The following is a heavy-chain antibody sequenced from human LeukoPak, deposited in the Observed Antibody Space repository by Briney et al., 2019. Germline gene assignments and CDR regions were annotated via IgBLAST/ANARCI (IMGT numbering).Heavy chain of an antibody. CDR1: GYTFTGYY. V-gene: IGHV1-3*01. J-gene: IGHJ6*02. CDR2: INAGNGNT. Sequence: ASVKVSCKASGYTFTGYYMHWVRQAPGQRLEWMGWINAGNGNTKYSQKFQGRVTITRDTSASTAYMELSSLRSEDTAVYYCAGGEQLVHVGYYYYGMDVWGQGTTVTVSS. CDR3: AGGEQLVHVGYYYYGMDV. D-gene: IGHD6-6*01.